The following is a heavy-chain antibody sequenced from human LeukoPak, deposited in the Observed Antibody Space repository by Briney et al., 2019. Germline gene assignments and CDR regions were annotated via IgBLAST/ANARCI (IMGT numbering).Heavy chain of an antibody. CDR1: GGSISSGDYY. Sequence: SSETLSLTCTVSGGSISSGDYYWSWIRQPPGKGLEWIGYIFYSENTNYNPSLKSRVTISVDTSKNQFSLRLSSVTAADTAVYYCARRLVATPSWGMDVWGQGTTVTVSS. D-gene: IGHD5-12*01. J-gene: IGHJ6*02. CDR3: ARRLVATPSWGMDV. CDR2: IFYSENT. V-gene: IGHV4-61*08.